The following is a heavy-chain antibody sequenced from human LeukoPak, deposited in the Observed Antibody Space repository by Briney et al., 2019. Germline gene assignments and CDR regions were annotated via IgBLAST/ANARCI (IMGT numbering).Heavy chain of an antibody. D-gene: IGHD1-26*01. V-gene: IGHV1-2*02. CDR2: INPNSGDT. CDR1: GYTFTAYY. J-gene: IGHJ4*02. Sequence: ASVKVSCKASGYTFTAYYIHWVRQAPGQGLEWLGWINPNSGDTNYAQKFQGRVTMTRDTSITTAYMELSRLESDDTAVYYCARGLMSAVGVGYFDYWGQGTLVTVSS. CDR3: ARGLMSAVGVGYFDY.